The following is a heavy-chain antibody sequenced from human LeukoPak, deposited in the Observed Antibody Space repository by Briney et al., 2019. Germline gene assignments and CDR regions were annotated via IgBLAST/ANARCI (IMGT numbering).Heavy chain of an antibody. CDR1: GFTFSSYW. V-gene: IGHV3-7*01. CDR3: ARLQYSFLYGSGSYGVDY. D-gene: IGHD3-10*01. CDR2: IKQDGSEK. J-gene: IGHJ4*02. Sequence: GGSLRLSCAASGFTFSSYWMSWVRQAPGKGLEWAANIKQDGSEKYYVDSVKGRFTISGDNAKNSLYLQMNSLRAEDTAVYYCARLQYSFLYGSGSYGVDYWGQGTLVTVSS.